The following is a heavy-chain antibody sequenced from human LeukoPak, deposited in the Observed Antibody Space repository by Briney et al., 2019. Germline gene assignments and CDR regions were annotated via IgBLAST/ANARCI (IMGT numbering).Heavy chain of an antibody. J-gene: IGHJ4*02. CDR2: INAGNDNT. D-gene: IGHD3-9*01. CDR1: GYTFTSYA. V-gene: IGHV1-3*01. Sequence: ASVKVSCKASGYTFTSYAMHWVRQAPGQRLEWMGWINAGNDNTKYSQKLQGRVTMTTDTSTSTAYMELRSLRSDDTAVYYCARENYDILTGYYKDYWGQGTLVTVSS. CDR3: ARENYDILTGYYKDY.